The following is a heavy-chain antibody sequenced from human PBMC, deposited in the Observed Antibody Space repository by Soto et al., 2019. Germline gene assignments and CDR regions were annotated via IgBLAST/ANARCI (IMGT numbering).Heavy chain of an antibody. V-gene: IGHV3-9*01. J-gene: IGHJ4*02. CDR2: ISWRSFTL. Sequence: EVKLVESGGGWVQPGRSLRLSCAASGFSFDDYAMHWVRQLPGKGLEWVAGISWRSFTLGYANSVKGRFTISRDNAQNFLYLQMDDLRAEDSALYFCAKDRLASSRGRFDVWGQGTLVTVSS. CDR1: GFSFDDYA. D-gene: IGHD2-21*01. CDR3: AKDRLASSRGRFDV.